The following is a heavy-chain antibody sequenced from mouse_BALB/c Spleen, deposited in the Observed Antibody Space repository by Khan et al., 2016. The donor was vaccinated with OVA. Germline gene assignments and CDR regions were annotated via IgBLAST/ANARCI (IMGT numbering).Heavy chain of an antibody. J-gene: IGHJ3*01. CDR3: ARSPYGNFAY. V-gene: IGHV5-9-3*01. CDR2: FSSDGDYT. Sequence: EVELVESGGGLVKPGGSLKLSCAASGFTFSTYAMSWVRQTPEKRLEWVATFSSDGDYTYYPDNVTGRFTISRDNAKNTLYLQMSSLRSEDTAMDYCARSPYGNFAYWGQGTMVTVSA. CDR1: GFTFSTYA. D-gene: IGHD2-1*01.